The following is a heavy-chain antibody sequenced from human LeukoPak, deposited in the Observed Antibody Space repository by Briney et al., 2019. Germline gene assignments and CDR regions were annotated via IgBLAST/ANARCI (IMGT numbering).Heavy chain of an antibody. CDR1: GGSISSYY. CDR3: ARGAKTTVTLNYYYYGMDV. J-gene: IGHJ6*02. V-gene: IGHV4-4*07. D-gene: IGHD4-17*01. CDR2: IYTSGST. Sequence: SETLSLTCTVSGGSISSYYWSWIRQPAGKGLEWIGRIYTSGSTNHNPSLKSRVTMSVDTSKNQFSLKLSSVTAADTAVYYCARGAKTTVTLNYYYYGMDVWGQGTTVTVSS.